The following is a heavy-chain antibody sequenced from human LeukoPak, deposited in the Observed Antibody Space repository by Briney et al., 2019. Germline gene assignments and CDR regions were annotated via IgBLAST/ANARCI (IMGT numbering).Heavy chain of an antibody. D-gene: IGHD5-24*01. Sequence: SETLSLTCTVSGGSISRHYWSWIRQPPGKGLEWIGYISYSGSTNYNPSLKSRVTMSVDTSKNQFSLKLSSVTAADTAVYYCTRDRRDGYNYVDIWGQGTLVTVSS. CDR3: TRDRRDGYNYVDI. CDR2: ISYSGST. V-gene: IGHV4-59*11. J-gene: IGHJ4*02. CDR1: GGSISRHY.